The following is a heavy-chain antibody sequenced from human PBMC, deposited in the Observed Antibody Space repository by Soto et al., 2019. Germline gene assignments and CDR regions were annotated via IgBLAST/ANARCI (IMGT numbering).Heavy chain of an antibody. CDR1: GGSISSYY. D-gene: IGHD6-19*01. V-gene: IGHV4-59*01. J-gene: IGHJ4*02. CDR2: IYDRGST. Sequence: QVQLQESGPGLVKPSETLSLTCTVSGGSISSYYWNWIRQPPGKGLEWIGYIYDRGSTNYNPSLKRRVTISVDTSKNQFSLRLTSVTAADTAVYYCASNSGWNRNFDYWGQGTLVTVSS. CDR3: ASNSGWNRNFDY.